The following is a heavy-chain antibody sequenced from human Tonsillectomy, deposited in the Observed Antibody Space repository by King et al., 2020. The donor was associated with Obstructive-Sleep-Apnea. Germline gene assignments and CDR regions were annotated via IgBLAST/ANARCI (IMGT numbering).Heavy chain of an antibody. Sequence: QLQESGPGLVKPSQTLSLTCTVSGGSFTSAAYYWSWIRQHPGKGLEWIGYIYYSGSTYYNPSLRSRVTISMDTSQNQFSLRLISVTAADTAGYYCAGVFEDWSETEKFFFDPWGQGTPVTVSS. CDR1: GGSFTSAAYY. J-gene: IGHJ5*02. V-gene: IGHV4-31*03. CDR3: AGVFEDWSETEKFFFDP. CDR2: IYYSGST. D-gene: IGHD3/OR15-3a*01.